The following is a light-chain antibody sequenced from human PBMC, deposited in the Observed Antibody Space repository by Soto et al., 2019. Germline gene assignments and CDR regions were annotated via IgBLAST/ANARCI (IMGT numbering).Light chain of an antibody. CDR3: QQYGNSPLT. Sequence: VLTLTPGTVSLSPGERATLSCRASQSVSSSYLAWYQQKPGQAPRLLIYGASNRATGIPDRFSGSGSGTDFTLTISRLEPEDFAVYFCQQYGNSPLTFGGGTKVDIK. CDR2: GAS. J-gene: IGKJ4*01. V-gene: IGKV3-20*01. CDR1: QSVSSSY.